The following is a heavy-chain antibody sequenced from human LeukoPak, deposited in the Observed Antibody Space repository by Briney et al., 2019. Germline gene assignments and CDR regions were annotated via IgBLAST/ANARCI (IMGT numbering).Heavy chain of an antibody. CDR3: ARDSQDYYDSSGYLIGFDY. V-gene: IGHV3-74*01. CDR1: GFTFSSYW. Sequence: GGSLRLSCAASGFTFSSYWMHWVRQAPGKGLVWVSRINSDGSSTSYADSVKGRFTISRDNAKNTLYLQMNSLRAEDTAVYYCARDSQDYYDSSGYLIGFDYWGQGTLVTVSS. J-gene: IGHJ4*02. CDR2: INSDGSST. D-gene: IGHD3-22*01.